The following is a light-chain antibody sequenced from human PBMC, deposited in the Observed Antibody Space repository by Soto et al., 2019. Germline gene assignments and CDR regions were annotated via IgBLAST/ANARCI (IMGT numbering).Light chain of an antibody. CDR2: EGS. V-gene: IGLV2-23*03. J-gene: IGLJ3*02. CDR3: FSYAGSTTFM. CDR1: SSDVGTYNL. Sequence: QSALTQPASVSGSPGQSITISCTGTSSDVGTYNLVSWYQQHPGKAPKLMIYEGSKRRSGVSNRFSGSKSGNTASLTISGLQAEDEADYYCFSYAGSTTFMFGGGTKLTVL.